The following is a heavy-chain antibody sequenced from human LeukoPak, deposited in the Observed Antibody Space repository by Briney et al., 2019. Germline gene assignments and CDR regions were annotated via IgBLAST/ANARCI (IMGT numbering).Heavy chain of an antibody. Sequence: SETLSLTCTVSGGSISSYYWSWIGQPPGKGLEWIGYMYYSGSTNYNPSLESRVTISVDTSKNQFSLKLSSVTAADTAVYYCARSNYDFWSGPYFDYWGQGTLVTVSS. CDR3: ARSNYDFWSGPYFDY. V-gene: IGHV4-59*08. CDR1: GGSISSYY. D-gene: IGHD3-3*01. CDR2: MYYSGST. J-gene: IGHJ4*02.